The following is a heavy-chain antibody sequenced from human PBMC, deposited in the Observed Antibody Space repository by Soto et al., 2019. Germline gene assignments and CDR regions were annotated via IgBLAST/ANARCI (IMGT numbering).Heavy chain of an antibody. V-gene: IGHV1-69*01. CDR3: ASSPRGITMVRGVISPYGMDV. D-gene: IGHD3-10*01. Sequence: QVQLVQSGAEVKKPGSSVKVSCKASGGTFSSYAISWVRQAPGQGLEWMGGIIPIFGTANYAQKFQGRVTITADESTSTDYMELSSLRSEDTAVYYCASSPRGITMVRGVISPYGMDVWGQGTTVTVSS. J-gene: IGHJ6*02. CDR2: IIPIFGTA. CDR1: GGTFSSYA.